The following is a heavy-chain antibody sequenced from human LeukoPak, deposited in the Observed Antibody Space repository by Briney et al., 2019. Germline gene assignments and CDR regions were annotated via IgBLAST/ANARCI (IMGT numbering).Heavy chain of an antibody. CDR1: GFTFSSYA. Sequence: PGRSLRLSCAASGFTFSSYAMHWVRQAPGKGLEWVAVISYDGSNKYYADSVKGRFTISRDNSKNTLYLQMNSLRAEDTAVYYCARAAWQSSSWSTYFDYWGQGTLVTVSS. CDR2: ISYDGSNK. V-gene: IGHV3-30*04. CDR3: ARAAWQSSSWSTYFDY. J-gene: IGHJ4*02. D-gene: IGHD6-13*01.